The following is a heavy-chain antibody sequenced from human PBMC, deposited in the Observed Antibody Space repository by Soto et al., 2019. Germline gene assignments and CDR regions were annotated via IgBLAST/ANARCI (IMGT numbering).Heavy chain of an antibody. D-gene: IGHD3-22*01. CDR2: INSDGTGT. J-gene: IGHJ4*02. CDR3: ARALLRSRYYDSSGYYQFDF. CDR1: GFTFSYHW. V-gene: IGHV3-74*01. Sequence: PGGSLRLSCAVSGFTFSYHWMHWVRQAPGKGLVWVSHINSDGTGTSYADSVKGRFTISRDNAKNTLYLQMNSLRAEDTAMYYCARALLRSRYYDSSGYYQFDFWGQGTLVTVS.